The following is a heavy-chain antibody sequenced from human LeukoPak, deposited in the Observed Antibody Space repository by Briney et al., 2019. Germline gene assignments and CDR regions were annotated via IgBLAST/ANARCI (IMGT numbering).Heavy chain of an antibody. CDR3: AKDHKMATSDY. J-gene: IGHJ4*02. CDR1: GFTFSNYA. V-gene: IGHV3-23*01. D-gene: IGHD5-24*01. Sequence: GGSLRLSCAASGFTFSNYAMSWVRQAPGKGLEWVSAISGSDGSTYYADSVKGRFTISRDNSKNTLYLQMNSLRAEDTAVYYCAKDHKMATSDYWGQGTLVTVSS. CDR2: ISGSDGST.